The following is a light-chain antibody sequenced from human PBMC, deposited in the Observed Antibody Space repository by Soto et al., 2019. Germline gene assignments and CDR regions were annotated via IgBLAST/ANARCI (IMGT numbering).Light chain of an antibody. CDR1: QGVSSY. Sequence: IQLTQSPSSLSASVGDRVTITCRASQGVSSYLAWYQQKPGKAPNLLIYVTSTLQSGVPSRFSGSGSGTDFTLTISSLQPEDFATYYCQQHNSYPLTFGEGPRWRSN. CDR3: QQHNSYPLT. CDR2: VTS. J-gene: IGKJ4*01. V-gene: IGKV1-9*01.